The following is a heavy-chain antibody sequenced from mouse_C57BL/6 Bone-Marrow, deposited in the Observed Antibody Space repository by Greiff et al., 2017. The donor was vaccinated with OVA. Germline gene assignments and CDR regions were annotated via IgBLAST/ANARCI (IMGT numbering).Heavy chain of an antibody. J-gene: IGHJ3*01. D-gene: IGHD2-3*01. Sequence: EVMLVESGGDLVKPGGSLKLSCAASGFTFSSYGMSWVRQTPDKRLEWVATISSGGSYTYYPDSVKGRFTISRDNAKNTLYLQMSSLKSEDTAMYYCARHGYYSFAYWGQGTLVTVSA. V-gene: IGHV5-6*01. CDR2: ISSGGSYT. CDR3: ARHGYYSFAY. CDR1: GFTFSSYG.